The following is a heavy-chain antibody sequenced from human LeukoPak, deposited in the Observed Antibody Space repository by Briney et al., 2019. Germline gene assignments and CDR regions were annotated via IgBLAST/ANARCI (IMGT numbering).Heavy chain of an antibody. J-gene: IGHJ4*02. CDR2: IKSKTDGGTT. Sequence: PGRSLRLSCAASGFSFDEYAMHWVRQAPGKGLEWVGRIKSKTDGGTTDYAAPVKGRFTISRDDSKNTLYLQMNSLKTEDTAVYYCTTGYDYDYWGQGTLVTVSS. D-gene: IGHD5-12*01. V-gene: IGHV3-15*01. CDR1: GFSFDEYA. CDR3: TTGYDYDY.